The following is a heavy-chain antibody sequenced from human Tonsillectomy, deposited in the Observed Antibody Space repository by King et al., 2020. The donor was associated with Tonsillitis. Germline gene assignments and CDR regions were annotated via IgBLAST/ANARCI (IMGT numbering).Heavy chain of an antibody. V-gene: IGHV3-53*01. CDR3: ARTGKYGDFYFDY. J-gene: IGHJ4*02. CDR2: IYSGSST. D-gene: IGHD4-17*01. CDR1: GFTVNSNS. Sequence: VQLVESGGGLIQPGGSLRLSCAASGFTVNSNSMSWVRQAPGKGLEWVSLIYSGSSTYYAGSVRGRFSISRDNSKNTLYLQMNSLRPEDTAVYYCARTGKYGDFYFDYWGQGPLVTVSS.